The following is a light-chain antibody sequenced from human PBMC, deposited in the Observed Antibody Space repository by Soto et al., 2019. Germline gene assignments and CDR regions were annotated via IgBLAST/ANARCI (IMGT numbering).Light chain of an antibody. Sequence: EIVLTQSPATQSLSPGERAALSCRASQSVSSYLAWYQQKPGQAPRLLIYDASNRATGIPARFSGSGSGTDFTLTISSLEPEDFAVYYCQQRFNWPPKYTFGQGTKLEIK. J-gene: IGKJ2*01. CDR3: QQRFNWPPKYT. CDR1: QSVSSY. CDR2: DAS. V-gene: IGKV3-11*01.